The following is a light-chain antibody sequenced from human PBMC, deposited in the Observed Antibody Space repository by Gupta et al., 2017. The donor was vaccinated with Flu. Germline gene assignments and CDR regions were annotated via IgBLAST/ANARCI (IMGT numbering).Light chain of an antibody. Sequence: PGERATLSGRASQSVSSYLAWYQQKPGQAPRLLIYDASNRATGIPARFSGSGSGTDFTLTISSLEPEDFAVYYCQQRSNWPPFGQGTRLEIK. V-gene: IGKV3-11*01. CDR2: DAS. J-gene: IGKJ5*01. CDR3: QQRSNWPP. CDR1: QSVSSY.